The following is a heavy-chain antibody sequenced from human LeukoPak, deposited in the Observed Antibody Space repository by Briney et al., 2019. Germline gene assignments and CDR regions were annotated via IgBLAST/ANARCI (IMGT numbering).Heavy chain of an antibody. D-gene: IGHD3-22*01. V-gene: IGHV3-33*01. Sequence: PGKSLRLSCATSGFTFSGYGMHWVRQAPGKGLEWVTVIWSDGSNKYYADSVKGRFTISRDNSKNTLYLQMNSLRAEDTAVYYCVRGYYAGRGHHFEYWGQGTLVSVSS. J-gene: IGHJ4*02. CDR1: GFTFSGYG. CDR2: IWSDGSNK. CDR3: VRGYYAGRGHHFEY.